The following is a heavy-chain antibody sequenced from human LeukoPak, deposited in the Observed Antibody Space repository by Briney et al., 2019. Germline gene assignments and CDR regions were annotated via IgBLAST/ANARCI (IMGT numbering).Heavy chain of an antibody. D-gene: IGHD5-12*01. V-gene: IGHV1-8*01. Sequence: ASVKVSCKASGYTFTSYDINWVRQATGQGLEWMGWMNPNSGNTGYAQKFQGRVTMTRNTSISTAYMELSSLRSEDTAVYYCARAGDIVATMLYYYYYYGMDVWGQGTTVTVSS. CDR2: MNPNSGNT. J-gene: IGHJ6*02. CDR3: ARAGDIVATMLYYYYYYGMDV. CDR1: GYTFTSYD.